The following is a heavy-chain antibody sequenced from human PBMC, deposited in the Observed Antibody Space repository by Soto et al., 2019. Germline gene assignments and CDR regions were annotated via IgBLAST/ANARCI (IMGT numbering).Heavy chain of an antibody. J-gene: IGHJ5*02. CDR2: IYYSGST. V-gene: IGHV4-59*01. CDR1: GGSISSYY. CDR3: ARASGYTIFGVVTLNWFDP. D-gene: IGHD3-3*01. Sequence: SETLSLTCTVSGGSISSYYWSWIRQPPGKGLEWIGYIYYSGSTNYSPSLKSRVTISVDTSKNQFSLKLSSVTAADTAVYYCARASGYTIFGVVTLNWFDPWGQGTLVTVSS.